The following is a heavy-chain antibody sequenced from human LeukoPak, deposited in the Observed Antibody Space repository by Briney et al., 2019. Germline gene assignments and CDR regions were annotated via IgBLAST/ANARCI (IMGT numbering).Heavy chain of an antibody. CDR3: ARNGLTPEVYYYYYMDV. J-gene: IGHJ6*03. CDR2: IIPIFGTA. V-gene: IGHV1-69*05. CDR1: GGTFSSYA. Sequence: PLASVKVSCKASGGTFSSYAISWVRQASGQGLEWMGGIIPIFGTANYAQKFQGRVTITTDESTSTAYMELSSLRSEDTAVYYCARNGLTPEVYYYYYMDVWGKGTTVTVSS. D-gene: IGHD1-14*01.